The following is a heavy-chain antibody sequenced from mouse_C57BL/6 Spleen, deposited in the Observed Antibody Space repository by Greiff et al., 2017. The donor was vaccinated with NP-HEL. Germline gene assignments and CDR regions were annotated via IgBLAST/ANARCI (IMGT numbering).Heavy chain of an antibody. V-gene: IGHV1-75*01. J-gene: IGHJ4*01. CDR3: ARSLPLYYYGSSYYAMDY. CDR1: GYTFTDYY. Sequence: VQLKESGPELVKPGASVKISCKASGYTFTDYYINWVKQRPGQGLEWIGWIFPGSGSTYYNEKFKGKATLTVDKSSSTAYMLLSSLTSEDSAVYCCARSLPLYYYGSSYYAMDYWGQGTSVTVSS. D-gene: IGHD1-1*01. CDR2: IFPGSGST.